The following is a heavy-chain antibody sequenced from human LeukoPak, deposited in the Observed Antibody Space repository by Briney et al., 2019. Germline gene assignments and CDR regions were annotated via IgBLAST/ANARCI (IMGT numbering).Heavy chain of an antibody. CDR1: GGSISSYY. Sequence: PSETLSLTCIVSGGSISSYYWSWIRQPPGKGLEWIGYIYYSGSTNYNPSLKSRVTISVDTSKNQFSLKLSSVTAADTAVYYCARAPRGGSYNFDYWGQGTLVTVSS. CDR2: IYYSGST. D-gene: IGHD1-26*01. CDR3: ARAPRGGSYNFDY. J-gene: IGHJ4*02. V-gene: IGHV4-59*01.